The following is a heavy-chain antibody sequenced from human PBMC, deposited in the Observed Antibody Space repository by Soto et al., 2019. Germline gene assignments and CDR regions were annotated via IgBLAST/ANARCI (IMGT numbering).Heavy chain of an antibody. Sequence: QVQLQESGPGLVKPAETLSLTCTVSGGSISSYYWSWIRQPPGKGLEWIAYVYHSGSTKYNPSLESRDSKXADTSKNQFSLKLMSVTAADTAVYYCVRDGGSFDYWGQGTLVTVSS. D-gene: IGHD2-15*01. V-gene: IGHV4-59*01. CDR2: VYHSGST. CDR1: GGSISSYY. CDR3: VRDGGSFDY. J-gene: IGHJ4*02.